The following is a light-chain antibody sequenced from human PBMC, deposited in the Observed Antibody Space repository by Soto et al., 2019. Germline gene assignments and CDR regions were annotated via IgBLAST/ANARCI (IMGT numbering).Light chain of an antibody. J-gene: IGKJ1*01. V-gene: IGKV1-27*01. CDR1: QGINNY. Sequence: DIQMTQSPSSLSASVGDRVTITCRASQGINNYLAWYQQKPGKVPKLLIYAASTLQSGVPSRFSGSGSGTDLELTISGPQPEDVATYYGQKHNSAPWTFGQGTKVEIK. CDR2: AAS. CDR3: QKHNSAPWT.